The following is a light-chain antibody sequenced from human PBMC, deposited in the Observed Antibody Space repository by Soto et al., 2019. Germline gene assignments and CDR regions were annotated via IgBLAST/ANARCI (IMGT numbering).Light chain of an antibody. J-gene: IGLJ1*01. V-gene: IGLV2-8*01. CDR2: EVN. Sequence: QSALTRPPSASGSPGQSVAISCTGTSSDVGGYNYVSWYQQHPGKAPKLMIYEVNKRPSGVPDRFSGSKSGNTASLTVSGLQAEDEADYYCSSYAGSSNVFGTGTSSPS. CDR1: SSDVGGYNY. CDR3: SSYAGSSNV.